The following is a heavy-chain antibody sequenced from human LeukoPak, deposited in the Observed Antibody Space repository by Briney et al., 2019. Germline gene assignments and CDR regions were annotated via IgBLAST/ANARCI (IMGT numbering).Heavy chain of an antibody. J-gene: IGHJ4*02. D-gene: IGHD5-24*01. CDR3: ARDRLRWLRGVDY. Sequence: GGSLRLSCAASGFTFSSYAMHWVRQAPGKGLEWVAVISYDGSNEYYTDSVKGRFTISRDNSKNTLYLQMNSLRAEDTAVYYCARDRLRWLRGVDYWGQGTLVTVSS. CDR1: GFTFSSYA. CDR2: ISYDGSNE. V-gene: IGHV3-30-3*01.